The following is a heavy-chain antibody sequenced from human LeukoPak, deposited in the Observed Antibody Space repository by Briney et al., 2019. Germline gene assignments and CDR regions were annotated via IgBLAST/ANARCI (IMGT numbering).Heavy chain of an antibody. V-gene: IGHV1-18*01. CDR2: ISEYNGHT. CDR1: GYTFTIYG. Sequence: ASVTVSCKASGYTFTIYGMSWVRQAPGQGLEWMGWISEYNGHTDYAQKFQGRVTMTTDTSTNTAYKELKSLRSDDTAVYYCARRQPEGITGTYYFDYWGQGTLVTVSS. J-gene: IGHJ4*02. CDR3: ARRQPEGITGTYYFDY. D-gene: IGHD1-20*01.